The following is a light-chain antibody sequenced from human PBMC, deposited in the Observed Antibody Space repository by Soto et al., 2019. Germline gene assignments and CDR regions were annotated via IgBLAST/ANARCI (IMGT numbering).Light chain of an antibody. CDR3: ETWDSNTRV. J-gene: IGLJ3*02. V-gene: IGLV4-60*02. CDR1: SGHSTYI. CDR2: LERSGIY. Sequence: QLVLTQSSSASASLGSSVKLTCTLSSGHSTYIIAWHQQQPGKAPRYLMNLERSGIYNKGSGVPDRFSGSSSGADRYLTISNLQFDDEADYYCETWDSNTRVFGGGTKVTVL.